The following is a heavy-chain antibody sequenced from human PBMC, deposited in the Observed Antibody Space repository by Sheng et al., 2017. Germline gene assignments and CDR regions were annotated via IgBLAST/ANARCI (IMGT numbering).Heavy chain of an antibody. CDR3: ARGSLLTSRGGDY. CDR2: LSTYNGAT. CDR1: GYNFNGHA. J-gene: IGHJ4*02. V-gene: IGHV1-18*01. D-gene: IGHD3-10*01. Sequence: QVQLEQSGPEVRKPGASVNISCKASGYNFNGHAIIWVRQAPGQGLEYVGWLSTYNGATTYAQRLQGRATMSADRVTSTAYLELRSLTSDDSAVYYCARGSLLTSRGGDYWGRGTLVTVSS.